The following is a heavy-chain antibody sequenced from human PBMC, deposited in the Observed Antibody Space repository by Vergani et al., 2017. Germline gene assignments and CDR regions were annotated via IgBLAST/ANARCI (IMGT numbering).Heavy chain of an antibody. CDR3: ARGPYYDSLTGHSPYYYYYMDG. D-gene: IGHD3-9*01. CDR2: ISYDGSNK. CDR1: GFTFSSYA. V-gene: IGHV3-30*04. J-gene: IGHJ6*03. Sequence: QVQLVESGGGVVQPGRSLRLSCAASGFTFSSYAMHWVRQAPGKGLEWVAVISYDGSNKYYADSVKGRFTISRDNSKNTLYLQMNSLRAEDTAVYYCARGPYYDSLTGHSPYYYYYMDGGSEGTTVTVSS.